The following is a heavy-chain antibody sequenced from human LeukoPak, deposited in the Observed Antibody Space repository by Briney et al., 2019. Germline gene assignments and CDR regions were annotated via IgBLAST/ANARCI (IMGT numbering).Heavy chain of an antibody. CDR1: GFSFSTYG. J-gene: IGHJ4*02. V-gene: IGHV3-33*06. D-gene: IGHD2-15*01. Sequence: PGGSLRLSCAASGFSFSTYGMHWVRQAPGKGLEWVAVIWYDGSNIYYADSVKGRFTISRDDSKNTVYLQMNSLRAEDTAVYYCAKADAGYCRGHPCPPDHWGQGTLVTVSS. CDR3: AKADAGYCRGHPCPPDH. CDR2: IWYDGSNI.